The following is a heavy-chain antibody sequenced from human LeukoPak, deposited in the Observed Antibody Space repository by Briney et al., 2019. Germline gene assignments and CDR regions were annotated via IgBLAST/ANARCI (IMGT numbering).Heavy chain of an antibody. CDR1: GGSISSYY. D-gene: IGHD5-24*01. J-gene: IGHJ4*02. CDR3: ASKAEDDYIDY. V-gene: IGHV4-59*01. Sequence: PSETLSLTCTVSGGSISSYYWSWIRQPPGKGLEWIGYNYYSGSTNYNPSLKSRVTISVDTSKNQFSLKLSSVTAADTAVYYCASKAEDDYIDYWGQGTLVTVSS. CDR2: NYYSGST.